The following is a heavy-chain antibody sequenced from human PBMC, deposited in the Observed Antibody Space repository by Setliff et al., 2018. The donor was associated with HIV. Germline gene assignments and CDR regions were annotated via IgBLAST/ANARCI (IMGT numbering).Heavy chain of an antibody. CDR1: GGSISSSDW. Sequence: TSETLSLTCAVSGGSISSSDWWSWVRQPPGKGLEWIGEIYHSGSTDYNPSLKSRVAISVDKSKNQFSLKLSSVTAADTAVYYCARRWHIVVVTATDAFDIWGQGTMVTVSS. J-gene: IGHJ3*02. CDR3: ARRWHIVVVTATDAFDI. CDR2: IYHSGST. D-gene: IGHD2-21*02. V-gene: IGHV4-4*02.